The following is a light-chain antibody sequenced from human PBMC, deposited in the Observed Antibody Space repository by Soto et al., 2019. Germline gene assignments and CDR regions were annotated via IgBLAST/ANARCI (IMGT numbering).Light chain of an antibody. Sequence: EVVLTPSPATLSLSEVERATLSCRASQSVSSYLAWYQQKPGQAPRLLIYDASNRATGIPARFSGSGSGTDFTLTISSLEPEDFAVYYCQQRSNWLWTFGQGTKG. CDR1: QSVSSY. V-gene: IGKV3-11*01. J-gene: IGKJ1*01. CDR2: DAS. CDR3: QQRSNWLWT.